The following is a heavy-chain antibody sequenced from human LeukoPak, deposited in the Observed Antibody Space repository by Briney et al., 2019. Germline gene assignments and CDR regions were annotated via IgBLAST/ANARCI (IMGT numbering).Heavy chain of an antibody. Sequence: GGSLRLSCAASGFTFSSYSMNWIRQAPGKGLEWVSSISSSTSYIYYADSVKGRFTISKDNAKNSLYLQMNSLRAEDTAVYYCARSFSGWYVIDYWGQGTLVTVSS. D-gene: IGHD6-19*01. J-gene: IGHJ4*02. CDR3: ARSFSGWYVIDY. V-gene: IGHV3-21*01. CDR2: ISSSTSYI. CDR1: GFTFSSYS.